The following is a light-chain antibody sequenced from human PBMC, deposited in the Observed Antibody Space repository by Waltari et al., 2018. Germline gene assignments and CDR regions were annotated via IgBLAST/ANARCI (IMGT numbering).Light chain of an antibody. Sequence: DIQMTQSPSTLSAFVGDRVTITCRASQSIGGSLAWYQQKPGKAPNVLIYKASSLQSGVSSRFSGSGSGTEFTLTISSLQPDDSATYYCQQYNSYPWTFGQGTKVEIK. CDR3: QQYNSYPWT. V-gene: IGKV1-5*03. CDR2: KAS. CDR1: QSIGGS. J-gene: IGKJ1*01.